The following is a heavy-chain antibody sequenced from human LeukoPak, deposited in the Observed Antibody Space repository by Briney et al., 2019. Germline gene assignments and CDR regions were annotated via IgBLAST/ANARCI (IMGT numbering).Heavy chain of an antibody. J-gene: IGHJ6*03. CDR2: ISGSGGDT. Sequence: KPGGSLRLSCAASGFTFSTYAMTWVRQAPGKGLEWVSAISGSGGDTDYADSVKGRFTISRDNSKNTLYLQMNSLRAEDTAVYYCAKRGYSNYGALLYYVDVWGKGTTVTVSS. V-gene: IGHV3-23*01. CDR1: GFTFSTYA. CDR3: AKRGYSNYGALLYYVDV. D-gene: IGHD4-11*01.